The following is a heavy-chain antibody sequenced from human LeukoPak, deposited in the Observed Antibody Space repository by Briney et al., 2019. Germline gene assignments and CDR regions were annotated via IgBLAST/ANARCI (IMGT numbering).Heavy chain of an antibody. CDR2: INHSGST. J-gene: IGHJ4*02. CDR3: ARGGYRAHDNDY. D-gene: IGHD3-16*02. Sequence: SETLSLTCAVYGGSFSGYYWSWIRQPPGKGLEWIGEINHSGSTNYNPSLKSRVTISVDTSKNQFSLKLSSVTAADTAVYYCARGGYRAHDNDYWGQGTLVTVSS. V-gene: IGHV4-34*01. CDR1: GGSFSGYY.